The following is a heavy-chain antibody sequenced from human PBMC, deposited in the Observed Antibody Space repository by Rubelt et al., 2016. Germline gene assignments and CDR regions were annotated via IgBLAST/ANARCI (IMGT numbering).Heavy chain of an antibody. V-gene: IGHV4-30-2*03. Sequence: QLQLQESDSGLVKPSQTLSLTCPVSGAPITSGGYSWSWIRQPPGKGLEWSGSIYYSGTPYYNPTLKRRVTISGDTSKNQFSLKLNAVTAADTALYYCGGGGVSYSDYWGQGTLVTVSS. CDR1: GAPITSGGYS. CDR3: GGGGVSYSDY. D-gene: IGHD2-21*01. CDR2: IYYSGTP. J-gene: IGHJ4*02.